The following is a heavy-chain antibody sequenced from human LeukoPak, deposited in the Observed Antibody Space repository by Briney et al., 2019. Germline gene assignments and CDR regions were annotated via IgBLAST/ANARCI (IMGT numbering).Heavy chain of an antibody. Sequence: PSETLSLTCTVSGGSISTSSYYWGWIRQPPKQRLEWIASISYSGSTYYNPSLRGRVTISIDTPNNQFSLRLRPVTAADTAVYYCGRLLAGAGIKENWFDPWGQGTPVTVSS. J-gene: IGHJ5*02. V-gene: IGHV4-39*01. CDR1: GGSISTSSYY. D-gene: IGHD6-19*01. CDR3: GRLLAGAGIKENWFDP. CDR2: ISYSGST.